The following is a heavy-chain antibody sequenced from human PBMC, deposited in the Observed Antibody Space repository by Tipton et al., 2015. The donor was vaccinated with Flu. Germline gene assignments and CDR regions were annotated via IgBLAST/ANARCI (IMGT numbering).Heavy chain of an antibody. CDR3: AKSLLGGMDV. D-gene: IGHD7-27*01. CDR1: GLTLSTFA. Sequence: SLRLSCATSGLTLSTFAMSWVRQAPGKGLEWVSVVSGSGDNTDYADSVRGRFTISRDNSKNTLYLQMNSLRAEDTALYYCAKSLLGGMDVWGQGTTVTVSS. V-gene: IGHV3-23*01. CDR2: VSGSGDNT. J-gene: IGHJ6*02.